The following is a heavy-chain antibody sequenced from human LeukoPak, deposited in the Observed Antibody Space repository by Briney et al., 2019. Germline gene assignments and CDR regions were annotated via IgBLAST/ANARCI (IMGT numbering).Heavy chain of an antibody. D-gene: IGHD5-24*01. CDR2: ISWDGGST. CDR3: AKEGWLQSFYFDY. Sequence: GGSLRLSCAASGFTISSYHMNWVRQAPGKGLEWVSLISWDGGSTYYADSVKGRFTISRDNSKNSLYLQMNSLRTEDTALYYCAKEGWLQSFYFDYWGQGTLVTVSS. V-gene: IGHV3-43*01. CDR1: GFTISSYH. J-gene: IGHJ4*02.